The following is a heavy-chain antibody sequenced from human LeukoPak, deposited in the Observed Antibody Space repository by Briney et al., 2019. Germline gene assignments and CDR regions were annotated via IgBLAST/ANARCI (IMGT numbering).Heavy chain of an antibody. Sequence: PGGSLRLSCAASGFTFSYYTMYWVRQAPGKGLEWVSIIGISGGGIHYADSVKGRFTISRDNSKNTLYLQMNSLRAEDTAVYYCAIDPNWGVDYWGQGTTVTVSS. CDR2: IGISGGGI. CDR3: AIDPNWGVDY. CDR1: GFTFSYYT. J-gene: IGHJ6*02. D-gene: IGHD7-27*01. V-gene: IGHV3-23*01.